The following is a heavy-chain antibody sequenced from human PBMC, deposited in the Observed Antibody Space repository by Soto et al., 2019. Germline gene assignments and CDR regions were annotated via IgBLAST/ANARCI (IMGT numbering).Heavy chain of an antibody. CDR2: VSHDGVNK. V-gene: IGHV3-30-3*01. D-gene: IGHD2-15*01. CDR3: VRETQIVMVVVPTPGSPGAFDM. Sequence: QMQLVESGGGVVQPGRSLRLSCAASGFSFRNYNLHWVRQAPGKGLEWVAVVSHDGVNKHYAESVKGRLSISRDSSRDTLYLQMKSLRPEDTAVYYCVRETQIVMVVVPTPGSPGAFDMWGQGTMVTVSS. CDR1: GFSFRNYN. J-gene: IGHJ3*02.